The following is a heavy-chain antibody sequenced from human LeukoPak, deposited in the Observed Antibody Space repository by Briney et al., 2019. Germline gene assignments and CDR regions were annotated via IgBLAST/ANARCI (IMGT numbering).Heavy chain of an antibody. CDR1: GFTLSDSA. CDR2: IRSKTNSYAT. D-gene: IGHD4-23*01. Sequence: GGSLKLSCAASGFTLSDSAMHWVRQTSDKGLEWVGRIRSKTNSYATEYAASVKGRFTISRDDSKNTIYLQMNSLKTEDTAVYYSARHMDPDFGDKKLFDYWGLGTQVTVSS. CDR3: ARHMDPDFGDKKLFDY. V-gene: IGHV3-73*01. J-gene: IGHJ4*02.